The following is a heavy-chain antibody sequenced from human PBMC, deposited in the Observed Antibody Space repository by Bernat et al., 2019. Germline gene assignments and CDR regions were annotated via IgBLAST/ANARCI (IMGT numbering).Heavy chain of an antibody. D-gene: IGHD3-22*01. Sequence: QVQLVQSGAEVKKPGASVKVSCKASGYTFTSYGISWVQQAPGQGLEWMGWISAYNGNTNYAQKLQGRVTMTTDTSTSTAYMELRSLRSDDTAVYYCAREDSSGYSNPRYYYYGMDVWGQGTTVTVSS. V-gene: IGHV1-18*01. CDR3: AREDSSGYSNPRYYYYGMDV. J-gene: IGHJ6*02. CDR1: GYTFTSYG. CDR2: ISAYNGNT.